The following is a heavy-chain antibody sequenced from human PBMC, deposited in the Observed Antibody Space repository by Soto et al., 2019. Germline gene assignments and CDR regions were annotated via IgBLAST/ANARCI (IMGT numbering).Heavy chain of an antibody. CDR1: GTSMSGSSYY. D-gene: IGHD2-15*01. V-gene: IGHV4-31*03. CDR2: IYYSGST. Sequence: SETLSLTCTVSGTSMSGSSYYWGWIRQPPGKGLEWIGYIYYSGSTYYNPSLKSRVTISVDTSKNQFSLKLSSVTAADTAVYYCARGGNYCSGGSCYPWAFDIWGQGTMVTVSS. CDR3: ARGGNYCSGGSCYPWAFDI. J-gene: IGHJ3*02.